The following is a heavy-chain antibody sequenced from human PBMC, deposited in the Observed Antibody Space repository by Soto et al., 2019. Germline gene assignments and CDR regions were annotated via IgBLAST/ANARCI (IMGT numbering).Heavy chain of an antibody. Sequence: QLQLQESGPGLVKPSETLSLTCTVSGGSISSSSYYWGWIRQPPGKGLEWIGSIYYSGSTYYNPSLKSRVPISVDTSKNQFSLKLSSVTAADTAVYYCASGLRSIFGVVIAPYYYMDVWGKGTTVTVSS. CDR2: IYYSGST. J-gene: IGHJ6*03. CDR1: GGSISSSSYY. CDR3: ASGLRSIFGVVIAPYYYMDV. D-gene: IGHD3-3*01. V-gene: IGHV4-39*01.